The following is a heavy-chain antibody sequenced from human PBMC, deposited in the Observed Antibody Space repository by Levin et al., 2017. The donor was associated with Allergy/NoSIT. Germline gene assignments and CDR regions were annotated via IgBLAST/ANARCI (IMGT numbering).Heavy chain of an antibody. CDR2: IRSQANRYAT. Sequence: GESLKISCVASGFTLSGSTIHWVRQASGKGLEWVGRIRSQANRYATSFATSVEGRFTVSRDDSKNTASLQMDSLKTEDTAVYYCSVRSLDYSNYRDNYYMDVWGKGTTVTVSS. CDR3: SVRSLDYSNYRDNYYMDV. CDR1: GFTLSGST. V-gene: IGHV3-73*01. D-gene: IGHD4-11*01. J-gene: IGHJ6*03.